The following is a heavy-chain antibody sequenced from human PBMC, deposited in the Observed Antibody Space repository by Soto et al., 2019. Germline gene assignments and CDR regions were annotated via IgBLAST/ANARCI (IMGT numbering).Heavy chain of an antibody. CDR3: ARDYRPHYDILTGYYTARYYYYGMDV. CDR1: GFTFSSYS. V-gene: IGHV3-21*01. CDR2: ISSSSSYI. J-gene: IGHJ6*02. Sequence: GGSLRLSCAASGFTFSSYSMNWVRQAPGKGLEWVSSISSSSSYIYYADSVKGRFTISRDNAKNSLYLQMNSLRAEDTAVYYCARDYRPHYDILTGYYTARYYYYGMDVWGQGTTVTSP. D-gene: IGHD3-9*01.